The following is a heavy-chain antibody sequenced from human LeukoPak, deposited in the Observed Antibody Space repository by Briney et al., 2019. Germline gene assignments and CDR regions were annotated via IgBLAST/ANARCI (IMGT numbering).Heavy chain of an antibody. CDR2: INPNSGNT. V-gene: IGHV1-8*03. Sequence: ASVKVSCKASGYTFTGYYMHWVRQAPGQGLEWMGWINPNSGNTGYAQKFQGRVTITRNTSISTAYMELSSLRSEDTAVYYCALLGGGVGAEDDAFDIWGQGTMVTVSS. CDR1: GYTFTGYY. CDR3: ALLGGGVGAEDDAFDI. D-gene: IGHD7-27*01. J-gene: IGHJ3*02.